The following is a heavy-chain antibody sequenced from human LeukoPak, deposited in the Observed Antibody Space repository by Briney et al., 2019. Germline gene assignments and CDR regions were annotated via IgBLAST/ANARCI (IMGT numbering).Heavy chain of an antibody. CDR1: GFSFSAYG. Sequence: GGSLRLSCAASGFSFSAYGVHWVRQAPGKGLEWVAVISYDGSNKYYADSVKGRFTISRDNSKNTLYLQMNSLRAEDTAVYYCARNLYCSGGSCSDYWGQGTLVTVSS. V-gene: IGHV3-30*19. J-gene: IGHJ4*02. D-gene: IGHD2-15*01. CDR3: ARNLYCSGGSCSDY. CDR2: ISYDGSNK.